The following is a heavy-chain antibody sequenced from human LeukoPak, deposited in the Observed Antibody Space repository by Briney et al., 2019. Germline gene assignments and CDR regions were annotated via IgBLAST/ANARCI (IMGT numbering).Heavy chain of an antibody. J-gene: IGHJ4*02. V-gene: IGHV3-66*01. D-gene: IGHD6-13*01. CDR3: ARGGPAAGRFDY. CDR1: GFTFLSYS. Sequence: SGGSLRLSCAASGFTFLSYSMNWVRQAPGKGLEWVSVIYSGGSTYYADSVKGRFTISRDNSKNTLYLQMNSLRAEDTAVYYCARGGPAAGRFDYWGQGTLVTVSS. CDR2: IYSGGST.